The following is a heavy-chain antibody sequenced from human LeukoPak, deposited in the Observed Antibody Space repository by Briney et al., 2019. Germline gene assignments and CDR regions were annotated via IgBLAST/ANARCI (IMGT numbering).Heavy chain of an antibody. CDR3: AKDIGSYYDY. J-gene: IGHJ4*02. V-gene: IGHV3-30*02. Sequence: GGSLRLSCVASGFTFSSNGMHWVRQAPGKGLEWVTFIQYDGSKKYYADSVKGRFTISRDNSKNTLYLEMNSLRAEDTAVYYCAKDIGSYYDYWGQGILVSVSS. D-gene: IGHD3-10*01. CDR2: IQYDGSKK. CDR1: GFTFSSNG.